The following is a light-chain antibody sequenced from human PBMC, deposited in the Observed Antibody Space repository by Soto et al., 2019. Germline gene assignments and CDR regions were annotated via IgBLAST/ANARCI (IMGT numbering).Light chain of an antibody. CDR2: DAS. J-gene: IGKJ4*01. Sequence: EIVLIQSPATLSLSPGERATLFCRASQSVSSKLAWYQQNPGQAPRLLIFDASKRATGIPVRFSGSGSGTDFTLTISSLEPEDFTVYYCQQHSDWPLTFGGGTRVEIK. CDR1: QSVSSK. CDR3: QQHSDWPLT. V-gene: IGKV3-11*01.